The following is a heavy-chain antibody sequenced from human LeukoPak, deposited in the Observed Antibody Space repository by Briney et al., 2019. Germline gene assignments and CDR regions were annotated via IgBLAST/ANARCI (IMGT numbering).Heavy chain of an antibody. CDR1: VYTLTELF. J-gene: IGHJ4*02. CDR3: ATRFGSSWAFDY. Sequence: ASVNVSCKVSVYTLTELFMHWVRQAPGKGLAWMGGFDTKDGETIYAQRFQGRVTMTEHTSTDTAYMELSSLRSEDTAVYYYATRFGSSWAFDYWGQGTLVTVSS. V-gene: IGHV1-24*01. CDR2: FDTKDGET. D-gene: IGHD6-13*01.